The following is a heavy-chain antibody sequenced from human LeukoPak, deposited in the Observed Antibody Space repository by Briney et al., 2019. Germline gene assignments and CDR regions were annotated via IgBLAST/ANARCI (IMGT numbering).Heavy chain of an antibody. CDR3: ARPSGYCSGGSYFPFDC. CDR1: GFTFNNYW. CDR2: IKQDESQK. Sequence: GGSLRLSCVASGFTFNNYWMTWVRQAPGKGLEWVANIKQDESQKYYVDSMKGRFTISRDNAKNSLYLQMNSLRAEDTAVYYCARPSGYCSGGSYFPFDCWGQGTLVTVSS. D-gene: IGHD2-15*01. J-gene: IGHJ4*02. V-gene: IGHV3-7*04.